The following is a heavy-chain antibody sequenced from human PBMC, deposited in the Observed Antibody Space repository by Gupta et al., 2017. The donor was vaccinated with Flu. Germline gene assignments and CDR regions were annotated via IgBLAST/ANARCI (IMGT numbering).Heavy chain of an antibody. CDR3: ARDPSYCTNGVCPLDY. CDR1: GFTFSSYS. Sequence: EVQLVESGGGLVKPGGSLRLSCAASGFTFSSYSMNWFRQAPGKGLEWVSSISSSSSYIYYADSVKGRFTISRDNAKNSLYLQMNSLRAEDTAVYYCARDPSYCTNGVCPLDYWGQGTLVTVSS. J-gene: IGHJ4*02. D-gene: IGHD2-8*01. CDR2: ISSSSSYI. V-gene: IGHV3-21*01.